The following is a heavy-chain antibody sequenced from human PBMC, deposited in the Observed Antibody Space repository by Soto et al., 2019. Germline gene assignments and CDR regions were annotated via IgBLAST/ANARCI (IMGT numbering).Heavy chain of an antibody. J-gene: IGHJ4*02. CDR3: ARGMFGSGWPYYFDS. D-gene: IGHD6-19*01. Sequence: HPGGSLRLSCGASGFTFNNFAMSWVRQAPGKGLEWVSTISGNGVNTYYADSVKDRFTISRDYSKNTLYLHMHSLRVEDTAIFFCARGMFGSGWPYYFDSWGQGTPVTVSS. CDR2: ISGNGVNT. CDR1: GFTFNNFA. V-gene: IGHV3-23*01.